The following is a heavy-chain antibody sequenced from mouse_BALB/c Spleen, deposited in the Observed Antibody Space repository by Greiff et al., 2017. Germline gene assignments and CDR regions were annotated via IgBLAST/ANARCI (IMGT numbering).Heavy chain of an antibody. CDR3: ARGVLLRLRGYFDY. V-gene: IGHV1-9*01. D-gene: IGHD1-2*01. J-gene: IGHJ2*01. Sequence: QVQLQQSGAELMKPGASVKISCKATGYTFSSYWIEWVKQRPGHGLEWIGEILPGSGSTNYNEKFKGKATFTADTSSNTAYMQLSSLTSEDSAVYYCARGVLLRLRGYFDYWGQGTTLTVSS. CDR2: ILPGSGST. CDR1: GYTFSSYW.